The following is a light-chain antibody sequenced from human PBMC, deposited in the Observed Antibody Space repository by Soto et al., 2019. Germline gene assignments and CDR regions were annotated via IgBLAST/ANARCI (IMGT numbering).Light chain of an antibody. CDR3: QHRYNWPIYT. V-gene: IGKV3-11*01. Sequence: EIVLTQSPASLSLSPGERATLSCRASQSVSSILAWYHQRPGQAPRLLIFDASNRATGIPARFSGRGSGTDFTPTISSVEAEDFGVYYCQHRYNWPIYTFGQGTRLEIK. J-gene: IGKJ2*01. CDR1: QSVSSI. CDR2: DAS.